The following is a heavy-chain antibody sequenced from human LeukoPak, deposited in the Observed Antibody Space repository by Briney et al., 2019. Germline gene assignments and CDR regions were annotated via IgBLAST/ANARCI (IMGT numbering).Heavy chain of an antibody. V-gene: IGHV3-33*01. Sequence: GGSLRLSCAASGFTFSSYGMHWVRQAPGKGLEWVAVIWYDGSNKYYADSVKGRFTISRDNSKNTLYLQMNSLRAEDTAVYYCARDLGYGDYEDRFDYWGQGTPVTVSS. J-gene: IGHJ4*02. CDR3: ARDLGYGDYEDRFDY. D-gene: IGHD4-17*01. CDR2: IWYDGSNK. CDR1: GFTFSSYG.